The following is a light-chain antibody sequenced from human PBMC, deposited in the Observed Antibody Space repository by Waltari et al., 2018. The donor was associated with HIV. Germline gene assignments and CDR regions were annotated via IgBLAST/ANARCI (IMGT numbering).Light chain of an antibody. J-gene: IGKJ4*01. CDR1: QSILYSSDNRNY. CDR3: QQYLRSPPT. Sequence: DIVMTQSPESLPVSLGERATINCTSSQSILYSSDNRNYLAWYQQKPRQPPRLLISWASTRESGVPDRFSGSGSGTDFALTISRLQAEDVAVYHCQQYLRSPPTFGGGTKVEIK. V-gene: IGKV4-1*01. CDR2: WAS.